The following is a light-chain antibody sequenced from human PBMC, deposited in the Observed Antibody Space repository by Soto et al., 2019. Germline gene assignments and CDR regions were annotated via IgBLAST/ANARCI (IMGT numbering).Light chain of an antibody. Sequence: EIVLTPSPGTLSLSPGERATFSCRASQSVTSNLAWYQQRPGQAPRLLIYDASTRATGIPARFSGSGSGTEFTLTISRLEPEDFAVYYCQQYGSSPWTCGQGTKVDIK. J-gene: IGKJ1*01. V-gene: IGKV3-20*01. CDR2: DAS. CDR3: QQYGSSPWT. CDR1: QSVTSN.